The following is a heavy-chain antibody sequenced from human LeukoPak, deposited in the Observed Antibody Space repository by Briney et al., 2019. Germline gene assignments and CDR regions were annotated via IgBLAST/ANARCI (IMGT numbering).Heavy chain of an antibody. J-gene: IGHJ4*02. D-gene: IGHD3-22*01. CDR3: AKGAADYYDSRGYYGIDY. Sequence: LTGGSLRLSCAASGFTFSSYAMSWVRQAPGKGLEWVSAISGSGGSTYYADSVKGRFTISRDNSKNTLYLQMNSLRAEDTAVYYCAKGAADYYDSRGYYGIDYWGQGTLVTVSS. CDR2: ISGSGGST. V-gene: IGHV3-23*01. CDR1: GFTFSSYA.